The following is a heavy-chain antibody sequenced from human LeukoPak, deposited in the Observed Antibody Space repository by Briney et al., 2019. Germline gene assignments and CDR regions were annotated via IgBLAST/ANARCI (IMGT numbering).Heavy chain of an antibody. V-gene: IGHV4-59*01. Sequence: SETLSLTCTVSGGSISSYYWSWIRQPPGKGLEWIGYIYYSGSTNYNPSLKSRVNISVDTSKNQFSLKLSSVTAADTAVYYCASGHRRSYYDSSGYYRDAFDIWGQGTVVTVSS. CDR2: IYYSGST. CDR1: GGSISSYY. J-gene: IGHJ3*02. CDR3: ASGHRRSYYDSSGYYRDAFDI. D-gene: IGHD3-22*01.